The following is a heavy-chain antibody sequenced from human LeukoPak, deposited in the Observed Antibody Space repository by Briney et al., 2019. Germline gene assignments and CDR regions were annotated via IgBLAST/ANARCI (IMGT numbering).Heavy chain of an antibody. D-gene: IGHD2-21*01. J-gene: IGHJ6*02. CDR1: GFTFSDNS. CDR3: VRGIALMTSCSALDMDV. CDR2: ISTNGGST. V-gene: IGHV3-64D*09. Sequence: PGGSLRLSCSVFGFTFSDNSMNWLRQAPGKGLEFVSAISTNGGSTYSADSVKGRFTISRDNSKNTMYLQMSSLRVEDTAVYYCVRGIALMTSCSALDMDVWGQGTTVTVSS.